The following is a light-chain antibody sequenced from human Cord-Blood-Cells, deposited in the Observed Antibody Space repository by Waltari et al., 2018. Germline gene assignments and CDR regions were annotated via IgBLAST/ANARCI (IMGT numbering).Light chain of an antibody. Sequence: QSALTQPASVSGSPGQSLTISCTGTSSDVGSYNLVSWYQQHPGKAPKLMIYEVSKRPSGVSNRFSGSKSGNTASLTISGLQAEDEADYYCCSYAGSVVFGGGTKLTVL. CDR1: SSDVGSYNL. CDR2: EVS. CDR3: CSYAGSVV. J-gene: IGLJ2*01. V-gene: IGLV2-23*02.